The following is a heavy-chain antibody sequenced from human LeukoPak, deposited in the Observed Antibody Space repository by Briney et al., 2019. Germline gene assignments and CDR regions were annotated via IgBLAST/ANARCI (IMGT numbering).Heavy chain of an antibody. D-gene: IGHD6-19*01. J-gene: IGHJ5*02. Sequence: EASVKVSCKASGYTFTGYYMHWVRQAPGQGLEWMGWINPNSGGTNYAQKFQGRVTMTRDTSISTAYMELSRLRSDDTAVYYCAREGVAGENWFDPWGQGTLVTVSS. CDR1: GYTFTGYY. CDR3: AREGVAGENWFDP. CDR2: INPNSGGT. V-gene: IGHV1-2*02.